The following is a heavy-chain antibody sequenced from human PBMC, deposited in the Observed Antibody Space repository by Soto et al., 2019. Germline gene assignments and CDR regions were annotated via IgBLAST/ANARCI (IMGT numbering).Heavy chain of an antibody. CDR3: AGISSSYTLDY. Sequence: QVQLVQSGAEVKKPGSSLRVSCKASGGTFRRNAISWVRQAPGQGPEWMGGIIPAFGAATYAQKFQGRVTITADESTRTAYMELRSLRSEDTAMYYCAGISSSYTLDYWGQGTLVTVSS. V-gene: IGHV1-69*01. CDR2: IIPAFGAA. J-gene: IGHJ4*02. CDR1: GGTFRRNA. D-gene: IGHD3-22*01.